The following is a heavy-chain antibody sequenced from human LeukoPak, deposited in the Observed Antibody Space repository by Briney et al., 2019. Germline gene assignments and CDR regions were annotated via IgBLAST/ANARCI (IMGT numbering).Heavy chain of an antibody. V-gene: IGHV5-51*01. CDR2: IYPADSDT. J-gene: IGHJ4*02. CDR1: GYIFTNYW. CDR3: ARQSRDGSKTRGYYFDY. D-gene: IGHD3-10*01. Sequence: GESLKISCQVSGYIFTNYWIGWVRQMPGKGLESMGIIYPADSDTAYSPSFQGQVTISADKSISTVYLQWSSLKASDTATYYCARQSRDGSKTRGYYFDYWGQGTLVTVS.